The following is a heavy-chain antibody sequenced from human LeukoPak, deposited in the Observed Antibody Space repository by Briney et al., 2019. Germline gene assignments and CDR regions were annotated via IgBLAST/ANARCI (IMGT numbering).Heavy chain of an antibody. Sequence: ASVKVSCKASGGTSSSYAISWVRQAPGQGLEWMGWINVNSGGTNYAQKFYARVTMTRDTSTSTVYMELSSLRSEGTAVYYCAITLVRGVIGGGLPFDYWGQGTLVTVSS. CDR1: GGTSSSYA. D-gene: IGHD3-10*01. CDR3: AITLVRGVIGGGLPFDY. CDR2: INVNSGGT. J-gene: IGHJ4*02. V-gene: IGHV1-2*02.